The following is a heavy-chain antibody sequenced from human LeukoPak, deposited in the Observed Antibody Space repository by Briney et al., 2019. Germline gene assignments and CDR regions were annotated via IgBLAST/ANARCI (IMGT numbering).Heavy chain of an antibody. CDR2: ISWNSGGI. CDR3: CKSTREAVITDYYFDN. Sequence: RSLRLSCAASGFTFDDYDMHWLRQAQGKGLEWVSGISWNSGGIGYADSVKGRFTISRDKAKNSLYLQMNSLKAEDTALYYCCKSTREAVITDYYFDNWGQGTLVTVSS. CDR1: GFTFDDYD. D-gene: IGHD3-16*01. V-gene: IGHV3-9*01. J-gene: IGHJ4*02.